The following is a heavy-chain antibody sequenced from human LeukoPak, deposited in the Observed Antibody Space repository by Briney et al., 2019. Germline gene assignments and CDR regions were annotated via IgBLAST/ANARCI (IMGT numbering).Heavy chain of an antibody. CDR2: IYYSGST. Sequence: SETLSLTCSVSGYSISSGYYWGWIRQPPGKGLEWIGSIYYSGSTYYNPSLKSRVTISVDTSKNQFSLKLSSVTAADTAVYYCARGQWLATHIGDYWGQGTLVTVSS. J-gene: IGHJ4*02. D-gene: IGHD6-19*01. CDR3: ARGQWLATHIGDY. V-gene: IGHV4-38-2*02. CDR1: GYSISSGYY.